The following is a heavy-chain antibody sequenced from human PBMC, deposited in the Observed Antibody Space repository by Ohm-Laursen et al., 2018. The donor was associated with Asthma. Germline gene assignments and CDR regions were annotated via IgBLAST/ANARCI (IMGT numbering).Heavy chain of an antibody. CDR2: ITTGSSTI. J-gene: IGHJ5*02. V-gene: IGHV3-48*01. CDR3: ARDDYGDYGWWFDP. Sequence: SLRLSCSASGFTFSSYWMIWVRQAPGKGLDWVSSITTGSSTIYYADSVRGRFTVSTDKVTNSLYLQINSLRPEDTAVYYCARDDYGDYGWWFDPWGQGTLVTVSS. CDR1: GFTFSSYW. D-gene: IGHD4-17*01.